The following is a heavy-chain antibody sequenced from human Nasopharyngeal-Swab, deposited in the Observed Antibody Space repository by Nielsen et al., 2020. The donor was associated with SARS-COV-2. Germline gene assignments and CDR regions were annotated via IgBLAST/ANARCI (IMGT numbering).Heavy chain of an antibody. V-gene: IGHV3-66*02. Sequence: GESLKISCAASGFTVSNSYMSWVRQAPGRGLEWISLIYISGSKYYADSVKGRFTISRDNSENTLYLQMNSLRPEDTAMYYCARIMSAFFWSGYSGDMDVWGTGTTVTVSS. CDR3: ARIMSAFFWSGYSGDMDV. CDR2: IYISGSK. CDR1: GFTVSNSY. J-gene: IGHJ6*03. D-gene: IGHD3-3*01.